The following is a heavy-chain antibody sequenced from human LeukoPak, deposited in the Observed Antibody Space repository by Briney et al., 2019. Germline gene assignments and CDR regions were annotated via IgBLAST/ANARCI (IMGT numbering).Heavy chain of an antibody. D-gene: IGHD6-19*01. J-gene: IGHJ4*02. CDR3: ARGHTGGWSFFDY. CDR1: GCSINTYY. Sequence: SETLSLTCTVSGCSINTYYWSWIRQPAGKGLEWIGHIHSSGSTNHNSSLKSRLTMSVDTSKNQFSLKMTSVTAADTAVYYCARGHTGGWSFFDYWGQGTLATVSS. CDR2: IHSSGST. V-gene: IGHV4-4*07.